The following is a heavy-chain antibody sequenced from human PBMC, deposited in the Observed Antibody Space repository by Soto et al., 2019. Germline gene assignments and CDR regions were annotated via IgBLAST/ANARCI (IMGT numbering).Heavy chain of an antibody. D-gene: IGHD2-15*01. CDR1: GYSFTSYW. V-gene: IGHV5-51*01. CDR2: IYPGDSDT. Sequence: GESLKISCKGSGYSFTSYWIGWVRQMPGKGLEWMGIIYPGDSDTRYSPSFQGQVTISADKSISTAYLQWSSLKASDTAMYYCSCYSRADGDYVGAFDIWGQGTMVTVSS. J-gene: IGHJ3*02. CDR3: SCYSRADGDYVGAFDI.